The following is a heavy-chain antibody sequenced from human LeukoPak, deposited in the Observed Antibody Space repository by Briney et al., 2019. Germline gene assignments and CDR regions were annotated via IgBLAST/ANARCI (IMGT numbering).Heavy chain of an antibody. Sequence: GGSLRLSFAASGFTFSSYAMHWVRQAPGKGLGWVAVISYVGSNKYYADSVKGRFTISRDNSKNTLYLQMNSLRAEDTAVYYCARDSSYGDYGWFDPWGQGTLVTLSS. CDR2: ISYVGSNK. J-gene: IGHJ5*02. CDR3: ARDSSYGDYGWFDP. CDR1: GFTFSSYA. V-gene: IGHV3-30*04. D-gene: IGHD4-17*01.